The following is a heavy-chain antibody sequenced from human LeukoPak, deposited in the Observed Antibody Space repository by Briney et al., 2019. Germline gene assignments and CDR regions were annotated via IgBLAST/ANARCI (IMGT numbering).Heavy chain of an antibody. CDR3: ARDGWSPDY. V-gene: IGHV3-7*01. Sequence: GGSLRLSCAASGFTFSRYGMSWVRQVPGKGLEWVDNIKQDGSEKYYVVSVKGRFTISRDNAKNSLYLQMNSLRAEDTAVYYCARDGWSPDYWGQGTLVTVSS. CDR1: GFTFSRYG. J-gene: IGHJ4*02. CDR2: IKQDGSEK.